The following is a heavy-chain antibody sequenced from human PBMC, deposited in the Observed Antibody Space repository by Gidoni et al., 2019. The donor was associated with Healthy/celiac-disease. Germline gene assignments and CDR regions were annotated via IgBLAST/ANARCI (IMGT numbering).Heavy chain of an antibody. D-gene: IGHD4-17*01. Sequence: QVQLQESGPGLVKPSGTLSLTCAVSGGSLSSSNWWSWVRQPPGKGLEWIGEIYHSGSTNYNPSLKSRVTISVDKSKNQFSLKLSSVTAADTAVYYCARYGDYGDYVGGYWFDPWGQGTLVTVSS. CDR3: ARYGDYGDYVGGYWFDP. J-gene: IGHJ5*02. V-gene: IGHV4-4*02. CDR1: GGSLSSSNW. CDR2: IYHSGST.